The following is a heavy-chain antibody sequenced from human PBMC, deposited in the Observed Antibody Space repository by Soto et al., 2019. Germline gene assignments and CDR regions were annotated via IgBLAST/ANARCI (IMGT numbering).Heavy chain of an antibody. D-gene: IGHD3-22*01. CDR1: GGSISSSSYY. CDR2: IYYSGST. J-gene: IGHJ6*02. CDR3: ARMLVGRYGMDV. Sequence: SETLSLTCTVSGGSISSSSYYWGWIRQPPGKGLEWIGSIYYSGSTYYNPSLKSRVTISVDTSENQFSLKLSSVTAADTAVYYCARMLVGRYGMDVWGQGTTVTVSS. V-gene: IGHV4-39*01.